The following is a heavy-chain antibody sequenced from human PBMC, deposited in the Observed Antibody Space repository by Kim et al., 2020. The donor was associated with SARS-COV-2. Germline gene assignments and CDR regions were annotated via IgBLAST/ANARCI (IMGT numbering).Heavy chain of an antibody. CDR1: GGSISSGGYY. V-gene: IGHV4-31*03. D-gene: IGHD3-22*01. J-gene: IGHJ6*02. CDR3: ARDVSPYDSSSNYYYYYGMDV. Sequence: SETLSLTCTVSGGSISSGGYYWSWIRQHPGKGLEWIGYIYYSGSTYYNPSLKSRVTISVDTSKNQFSLKLSSVTAADTAVYYCARDVSPYDSSSNYYYYYGMDVWGQGTTVTVSS. CDR2: IYYSGST.